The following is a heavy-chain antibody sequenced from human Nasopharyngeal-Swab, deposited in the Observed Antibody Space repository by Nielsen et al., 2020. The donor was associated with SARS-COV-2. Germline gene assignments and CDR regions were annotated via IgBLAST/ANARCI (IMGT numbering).Heavy chain of an antibody. D-gene: IGHD3-10*01. CDR1: GFIFDDYG. CDR3: ARDRGVAPSNYVDY. CDR2: IKWNGGST. V-gene: IGHV3-20*04. J-gene: IGHJ4*02. Sequence: GGSLRLSCAASGFIFDDYGMSWVRQAPGKGLEWVSAIKWNGGSTVYADSVKGRFTISRDNAKNSLFLQMNSLRVEDTAFYYCARDRGVAPSNYVDYWGQGTLVTVSP.